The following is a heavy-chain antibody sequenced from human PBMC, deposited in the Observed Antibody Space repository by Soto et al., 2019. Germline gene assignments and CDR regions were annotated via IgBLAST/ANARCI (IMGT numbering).Heavy chain of an antibody. D-gene: IGHD1-26*01. V-gene: IGHV1-18*01. CDR1: GYTFTSYG. J-gene: IGHJ6*02. Sequence: QVKLVQSGAEVKKPGASVKVSCKASGYTFTSYGISWVRQAPGQGLEWMGWISAYNGNTNYAQKLQGRVTMTTDTSTSTAYMELRSLRSDDTAVYYCARVGYSGSYYYYYGMDVWGQGTTVTVSS. CDR3: ARVGYSGSYYYYYGMDV. CDR2: ISAYNGNT.